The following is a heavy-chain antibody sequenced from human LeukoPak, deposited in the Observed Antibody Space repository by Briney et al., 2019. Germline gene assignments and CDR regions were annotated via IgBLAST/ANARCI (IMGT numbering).Heavy chain of an antibody. Sequence: GGSLRLSCAASGFTFSSYSMNWVRQAPGKGLEWVSSISSSSSYIYYADSVKGRFTISRDNAKNSLYLQMNSLRAEDTAVYYCARDEPPHFIAARQAGVWGQGTMVTVSS. CDR1: GFTFSSYS. CDR2: ISSSSSYI. J-gene: IGHJ3*01. D-gene: IGHD6-6*01. V-gene: IGHV3-21*01. CDR3: ARDEPPHFIAARQAGV.